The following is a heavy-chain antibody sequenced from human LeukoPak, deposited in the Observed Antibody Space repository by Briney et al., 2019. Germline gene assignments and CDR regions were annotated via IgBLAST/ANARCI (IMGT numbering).Heavy chain of an antibody. CDR3: ARDPRGYSGYDGY. J-gene: IGHJ4*02. D-gene: IGHD5-12*01. CDR1: GGFISGYY. V-gene: IGHV4-4*07. Sequence: SETLSLTCTVSGGFISGYYWSWLRQPAGEGLEWIGRIYTSGGTNSNPSLKSRVTLSVDTSKNQFSLKLSSVTAADTAVYYCARDPRGYSGYDGYWGQGTLVTVSS. CDR2: IYTSGGT.